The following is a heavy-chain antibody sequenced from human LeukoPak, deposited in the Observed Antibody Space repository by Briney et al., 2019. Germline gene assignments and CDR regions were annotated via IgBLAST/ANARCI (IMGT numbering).Heavy chain of an antibody. Sequence: GGSLRLSCAASGFTFSSYGMHRVRQAPGKGLEWVAFIRYDGSNKYYADSVKGRFTISRDNSKNTLYLQMNSLRAEDTAVYYCAKLGYCSSTSCYLGGFADYWGQGTLVTVSS. CDR1: GFTFSSYG. D-gene: IGHD2-2*01. CDR2: IRYDGSNK. V-gene: IGHV3-30*02. CDR3: AKLGYCSSTSCYLGGFADY. J-gene: IGHJ4*02.